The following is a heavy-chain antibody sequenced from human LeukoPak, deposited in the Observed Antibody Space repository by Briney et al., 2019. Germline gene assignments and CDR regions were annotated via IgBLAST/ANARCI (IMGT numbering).Heavy chain of an antibody. V-gene: IGHV1-18*01. CDR1: VYSFTSYG. D-gene: IGHD6-13*01. Sequence: ASVKVSCKTSVYSFTSYGINGVRQAPGRGGEGMGWISCYNGNTNYAQNFQGRVTVTTDTSTSKAYMELRGLRSDATAVYYCARGRSISAPGPNTSDYWGQGTLVTVSS. J-gene: IGHJ4*02. CDR2: ISCYNGNT. CDR3: ARGRSISAPGPNTSDY.